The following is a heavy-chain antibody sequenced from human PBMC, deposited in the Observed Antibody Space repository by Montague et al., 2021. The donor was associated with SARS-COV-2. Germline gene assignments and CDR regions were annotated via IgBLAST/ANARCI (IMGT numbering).Heavy chain of an antibody. Sequence: SLRLSCAASGFTFSSYGMHWVRQAPGRGLEWVAVIWYDGSNKYYADSVKGRFTISRDNSKNTLYLQMNSLRAEDTAVYYCARWASRIAAAGDNWFDPWGQGTLVTVSS. J-gene: IGHJ5*02. CDR2: IWYDGSNK. D-gene: IGHD6-13*01. CDR3: ARWASRIAAAGDNWFDP. CDR1: GFTFSSYG. V-gene: IGHV3-33*01.